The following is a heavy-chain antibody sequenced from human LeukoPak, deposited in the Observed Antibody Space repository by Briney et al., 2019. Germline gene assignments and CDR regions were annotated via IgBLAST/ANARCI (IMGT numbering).Heavy chain of an antibody. CDR1: GFTFSRYG. CDR3: ARRYYYGPILHFDYYYYMDV. D-gene: IGHD4/OR15-4a*01. Sequence: PGGSLRLSCAASGFTFSRYGMSWVRQAPGKGLEWVSYISSSGSTIYYADSVKGRFTISRDNAKNSLYLQMNSLRAEDTAVYYCARRYYYGPILHFDYYYYMDVWGKGTTVTISS. V-gene: IGHV3-48*03. J-gene: IGHJ6*03. CDR2: ISSSGSTI.